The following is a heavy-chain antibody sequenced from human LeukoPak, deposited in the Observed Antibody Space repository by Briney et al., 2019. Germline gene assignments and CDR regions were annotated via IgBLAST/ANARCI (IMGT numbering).Heavy chain of an antibody. V-gene: IGHV4-4*07. Sequence: SETLSLTCTVSGGSISSYYWSWIRQPAGQGLEWIGRIYTSGSTNYNPSLKSRVTMSVDTSKNQFSLKLSSVTAADTAVYYCARHQGEMATPRPPNWFDPWGQGTLVTVSS. CDR2: IYTSGST. CDR1: GGSISSYY. J-gene: IGHJ5*02. D-gene: IGHD5-24*01. CDR3: ARHQGEMATPRPPNWFDP.